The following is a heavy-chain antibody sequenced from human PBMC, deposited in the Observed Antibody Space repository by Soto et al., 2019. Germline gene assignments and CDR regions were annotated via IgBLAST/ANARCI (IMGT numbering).Heavy chain of an antibody. CDR1: GGSFSGYY. D-gene: IGHD2-15*01. Sequence: QVQLQQWGAGLLKPSETLSLTCAVYGGSFSGYYWSWIRQPPGKGLEWIGEINHSGSTNYNPSLKSRVTISVDTSKNQFSLKLSSVTAADTAVYYCARAAPRYCSGGSCYSGRYYWDQGTLVTVSS. CDR3: ARAAPRYCSGGSCYSGRYY. J-gene: IGHJ4*02. CDR2: INHSGST. V-gene: IGHV4-34*01.